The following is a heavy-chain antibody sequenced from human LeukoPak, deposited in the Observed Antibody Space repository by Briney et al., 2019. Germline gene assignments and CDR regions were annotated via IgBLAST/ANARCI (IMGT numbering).Heavy chain of an antibody. J-gene: IGHJ3*02. CDR1: GGSISSSSYY. CDR2: IYYSGST. CDR3: ARGHDAFDI. Sequence: SGTLSLTCTVSGGSISSSSYYWGWIRQHPGKGLEWIGYIYYSGSTYYNPSLKSRVTISVDTSKNQFSLKLSSVTAADTAVYYCARGHDAFDIWGQGTMVTVSS. V-gene: IGHV4-31*03.